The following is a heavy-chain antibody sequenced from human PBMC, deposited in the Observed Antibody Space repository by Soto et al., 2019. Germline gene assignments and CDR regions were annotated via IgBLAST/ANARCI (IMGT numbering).Heavy chain of an antibody. J-gene: IGHJ6*02. CDR2: ISGSGGST. D-gene: IGHD3-3*01. V-gene: IGHV3-23*01. Sequence: GGSLRLSCAASGFTFSSYAMSWVRQAPGKGLEWVSAISGSGGSTYYADSVKGRFTISRDNSKNTLYLQMNSLRAEDTAVYYCAKVESFWSGYYDGIYYYYGMDVWGQGTKVTVSS. CDR3: AKVESFWSGYYDGIYYYYGMDV. CDR1: GFTFSSYA.